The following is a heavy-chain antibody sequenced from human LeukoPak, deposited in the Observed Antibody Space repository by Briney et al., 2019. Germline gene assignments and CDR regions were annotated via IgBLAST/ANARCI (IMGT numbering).Heavy chain of an antibody. Sequence: GGSLRLSRAASVFTFSSYSMNWVRQPPGKGLEWVSSISSSRSYIYYADSVKGRFTIPRDNAKNSLYLKMNRLRAEDTAVYYCARAAGTPYYDFWSGYYLGYYFDYWGQGTLVTVSS. D-gene: IGHD3-3*01. V-gene: IGHV3-21*01. CDR1: VFTFSSYS. CDR3: ARAAGTPYYDFWSGYYLGYYFDY. J-gene: IGHJ4*02. CDR2: ISSSRSYI.